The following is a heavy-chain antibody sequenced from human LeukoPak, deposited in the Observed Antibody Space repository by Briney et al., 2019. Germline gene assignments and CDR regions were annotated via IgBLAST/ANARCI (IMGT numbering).Heavy chain of an antibody. V-gene: IGHV3-53*05. Sequence: PGGSLRLSCAASGFTVRSHRLIWVRQAPGKGREWVSVIYNTGSTYYADSVMGRFIISRDISKNTLYLQINGLRPDDTAVYCCATDPGLRWSFDYWGQGTLVTVSS. D-gene: IGHD4-23*01. CDR2: IYNTGST. CDR1: GFTVRSHR. CDR3: ATDPGLRWSFDY. J-gene: IGHJ4*02.